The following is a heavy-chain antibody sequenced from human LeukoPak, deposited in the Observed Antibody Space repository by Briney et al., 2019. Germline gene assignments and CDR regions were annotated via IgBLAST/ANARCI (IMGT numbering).Heavy chain of an antibody. D-gene: IGHD2-2*01. J-gene: IGHJ4*02. V-gene: IGHV1-2*02. Sequence: ASVKVSCKASGYTFTGYYMHWVRQAPGQGLEWMGWINPNSGGTNYAQKFQGRFTMTRDTSISTAYMELSRLRSDDTAVYYCARDWSRIVVVPAAKGNFDYWGQGTLVTVSS. CDR3: ARDWSRIVVVPAAKGNFDY. CDR2: INPNSGGT. CDR1: GYTFTGYY.